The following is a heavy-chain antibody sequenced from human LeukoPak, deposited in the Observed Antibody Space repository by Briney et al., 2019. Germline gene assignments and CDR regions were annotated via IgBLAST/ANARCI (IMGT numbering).Heavy chain of an antibody. Sequence: GGSLRLSRAASGITFSIYNMNWVRQAPGKGLEWLSSISDSSSATYYADSVKGRFSISRDNAKKSLYLQMNSLRAEDTAVYYCAREGAAGWNFDYWGQGTLVTVSS. D-gene: IGHD6-13*01. CDR1: GITFSIYN. CDR3: AREGAAGWNFDY. V-gene: IGHV3-48*01. CDR2: ISDSSSAT. J-gene: IGHJ4*02.